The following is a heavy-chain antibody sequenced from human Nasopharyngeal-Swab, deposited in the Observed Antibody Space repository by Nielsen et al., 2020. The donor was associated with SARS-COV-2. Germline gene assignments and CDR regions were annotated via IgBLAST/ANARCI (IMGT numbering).Heavy chain of an antibody. CDR2: IIPILGIA. D-gene: IGHD5-12*01. V-gene: IGHV1-69*04. Sequence: SVKVSCKASGGTFSSYAISWVRQAPGQGLEWMGRIIPILGIANHAQKFQGRVTITADKSTSTAYMELSSLRSEDTAAYYCAREGSGYDLWYWGQGTLVTVSS. CDR1: GGTFSSYA. CDR3: AREGSGYDLWY. J-gene: IGHJ4*02.